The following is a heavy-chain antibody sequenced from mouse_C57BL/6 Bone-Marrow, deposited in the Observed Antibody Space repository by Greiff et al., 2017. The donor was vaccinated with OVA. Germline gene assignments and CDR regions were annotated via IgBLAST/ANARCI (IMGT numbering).Heavy chain of an antibody. Sequence: QVQLKQPGAELVKPGASVKMSCRASGYTFTNNWITWVRQRPGQGLEWIGDVFPGCGGSNNNKTFKRRATLTVDTSSSTAYMQLSSLTSADSAVYYCARDYGSSGGALDYGGQGTSVTVSS. CDR2: VFPGCGGS. V-gene: IGHV1-55*01. CDR3: ARDYGSSGGALDY. J-gene: IGHJ4*01. D-gene: IGHD1-1*01. CDR1: GYTFTNNW.